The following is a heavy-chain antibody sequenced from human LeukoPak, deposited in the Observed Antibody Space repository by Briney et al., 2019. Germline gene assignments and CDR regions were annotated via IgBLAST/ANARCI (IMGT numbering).Heavy chain of an antibody. D-gene: IGHD6-13*01. CDR2: INSDGSST. CDR3: ARGIAAAALSYYYYYMDV. CDR1: GFTFSSYW. V-gene: IGHV3-74*01. J-gene: IGHJ6*03. Sequence: GGSLRLSCAASGFTFSSYWMHWVRQAPGKGLVWVSRINSDGSSTSYADSVKGRFTISRDNAKNSLYLQMNSLRAEDTALYYCARGIAAAALSYYYYYMDVWGKGTTVTVSS.